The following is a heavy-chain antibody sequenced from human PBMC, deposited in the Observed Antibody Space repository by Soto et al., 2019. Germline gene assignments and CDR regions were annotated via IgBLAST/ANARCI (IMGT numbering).Heavy chain of an antibody. D-gene: IGHD3-3*01. CDR2: TYYRSKWYN. CDR1: GDSVSSNSAA. Sequence: PSQTLSLTCAISGDSVSSNSAAWNWIRQSPSRGLEWLGRTYYRSKWYNDYAVSVKSRITINPDTSKNQFSLQLNSVTPEDTAVYYCARGPPPCTIFADNWFDPWGQGTLVTVSS. J-gene: IGHJ5*02. V-gene: IGHV6-1*01. CDR3: ARGPPPCTIFADNWFDP.